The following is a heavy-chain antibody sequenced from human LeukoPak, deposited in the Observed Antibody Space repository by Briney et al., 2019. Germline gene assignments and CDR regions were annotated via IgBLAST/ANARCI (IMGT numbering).Heavy chain of an antibody. D-gene: IGHD1-26*01. CDR3: ARVSESGRFSGSYDY. CDR2: ISSSSSYI. CDR1: GFTFSSYS. J-gene: IGHJ4*02. Sequence: GGSLRLSCAASGFTFSSYSMNWVRQAPGKGLEWVSSISSSSSYIYYADSVKGRFTISRDNAKNSLYLQMNSLRAEDTAVYYCARVSESGRFSGSYDYWGLGTLITVSS. V-gene: IGHV3-21*01.